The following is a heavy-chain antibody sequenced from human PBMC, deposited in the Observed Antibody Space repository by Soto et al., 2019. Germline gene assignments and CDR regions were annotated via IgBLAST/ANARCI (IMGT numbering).Heavy chain of an antibody. CDR1: GGSISSYY. CDR3: ARDVDSAILKPNDAFGI. J-gene: IGHJ3*02. V-gene: IGHV4-59*12. CDR2: IYYSGRT. Sequence: SETLSLTCTVSGGSISSYYWSWIRQPPGKGLQWVGSIYYSGRTYYNPSLESRIAMTVDTSQNQFSLKLSSVTAADSAVYFCARDVDSAILKPNDAFGIWGQGSMVTVSS. D-gene: IGHD5-18*01.